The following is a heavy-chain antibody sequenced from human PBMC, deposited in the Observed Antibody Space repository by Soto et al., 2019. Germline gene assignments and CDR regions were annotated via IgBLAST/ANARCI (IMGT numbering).Heavy chain of an antibody. Sequence: SETLSLTCTFSGGSISNYYWSLIRQTPGKGLEWIGYIFYFGSTNYNPSLKSRVTLSIDTSKNQLSLKLSSVTAADTAVYYCARHSPDFDWLSQFDYWGQGTLVTVSS. V-gene: IGHV4-59*08. CDR1: GGSISNYY. D-gene: IGHD3-9*01. CDR3: ARHSPDFDWLSQFDY. CDR2: IFYFGST. J-gene: IGHJ4*02.